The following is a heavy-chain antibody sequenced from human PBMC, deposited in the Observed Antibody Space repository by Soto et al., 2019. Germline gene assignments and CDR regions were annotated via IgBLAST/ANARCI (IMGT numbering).Heavy chain of an antibody. Sequence: PGGSLRLSCAASGFTFTRYSMNWVRQAPGKGLEWVSYISSSCSTIYYADSVKGRFTISRDNAKNSLYLQMNSLRAEDTAVYYCARDSQNYYYGMDVWGQGTTVTVSS. CDR1: GFTFTRYS. CDR2: ISSSCSTI. J-gene: IGHJ6*02. V-gene: IGHV3-48*04. CDR3: ARDSQNYYYGMDV.